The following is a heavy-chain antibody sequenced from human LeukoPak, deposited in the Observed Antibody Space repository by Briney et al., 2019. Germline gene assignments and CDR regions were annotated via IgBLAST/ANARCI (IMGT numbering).Heavy chain of an antibody. CDR1: GFTFSSYE. J-gene: IGHJ4*02. D-gene: IGHD3-22*01. CDR3: ATLYGYYDSSGSPEPVDY. Sequence: HSGGSLRFSCAASGFTFSSYEMNWVRHAPGMGLEWVSYISSSGSTIYYASYVKGPFTSSRDNAKNSLELQMNSLRAEDTAVYYCATLYGYYDSSGSPEPVDYWGQGTLVTVSS. CDR2: ISSSGSTI. V-gene: IGHV3-48*03.